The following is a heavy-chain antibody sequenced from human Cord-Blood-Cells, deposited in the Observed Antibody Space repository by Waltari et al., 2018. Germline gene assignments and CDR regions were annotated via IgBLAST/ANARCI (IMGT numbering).Heavy chain of an antibody. CDR1: GGSFSGYY. Sequence: QVQLQQWGAGLLKPSETLSLTCAVYGGSFSGYYWSWIRQPPGKGLEWIGEINHRGSTNYNPSLKSRVTISVDTSKNQFSLKLSSVTAADTAVYYCARDIVGANDAFDIWGQGTMVTVSS. V-gene: IGHV4-34*01. CDR2: INHRGST. J-gene: IGHJ3*02. D-gene: IGHD1-26*01. CDR3: ARDIVGANDAFDI.